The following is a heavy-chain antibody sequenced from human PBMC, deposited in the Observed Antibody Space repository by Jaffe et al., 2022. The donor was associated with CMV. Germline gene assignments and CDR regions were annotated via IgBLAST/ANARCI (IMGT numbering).Heavy chain of an antibody. Sequence: QVQLVESGGGVVQPGRSLRLSCAASGFTFSSYGMHWVRQAPGKGLEWVAVIWYDGSNKYYADSVKGRFTISRDNSKNTLYLQMNSLRAEDTAVYYCARDSYPPWVRLSTFDYWGQGTLVTVSS. CDR2: IWYDGSNK. CDR1: GFTFSSYG. D-gene: IGHD3-16*02. J-gene: IGHJ4*02. V-gene: IGHV3-33*08. CDR3: ARDSYPPWVRLSTFDY.